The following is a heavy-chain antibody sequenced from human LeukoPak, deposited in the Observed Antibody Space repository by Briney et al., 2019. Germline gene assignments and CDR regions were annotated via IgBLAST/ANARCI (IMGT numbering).Heavy chain of an antibody. D-gene: IGHD4-17*01. V-gene: IGHV3-7*01. CDR3: AREATVLGYYYYYMDV. Sequence: GGSLRLSCAASGFTFSSYSMNWVRQAPGKGLEWVANIKQDGSEKYYVDSVKGRFTISRDNAKNSLYLQMNSLRAEDTAVYYCAREATVLGYYYYYMDVWGKGTTVTISS. J-gene: IGHJ6*03. CDR1: GFTFSSYS. CDR2: IKQDGSEK.